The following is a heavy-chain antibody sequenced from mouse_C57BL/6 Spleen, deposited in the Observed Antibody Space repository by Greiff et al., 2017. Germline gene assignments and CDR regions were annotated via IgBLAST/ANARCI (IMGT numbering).Heavy chain of an antibody. CDR1: GYTFTDYN. CDR2: INPNNGGT. J-gene: IGHJ4*01. Sequence: DVKLQESGPELVKPGASVKIPCKASGYTFTDYNMDWVKQSHGKSLEWIGDINPNNGGTIYNQKFKGKATLTVDKSSSTAYMELRSLTSEDTAVYYCARYAMDYWGQGTSVTVSS. CDR3: ARYAMDY. V-gene: IGHV1-18*01.